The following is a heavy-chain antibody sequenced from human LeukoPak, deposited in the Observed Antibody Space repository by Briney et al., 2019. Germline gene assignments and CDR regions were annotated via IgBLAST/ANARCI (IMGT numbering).Heavy chain of an antibody. CDR1: GFTFSNYA. V-gene: IGHV3-23*01. CDR3: APRGAPSWAFDI. J-gene: IGHJ3*02. Sequence: GGSLRLSCAASGFTFSNYAMSWVRQAPGKGLEWVSGISGSGGNTYYADSVKGRFTVSRDNSKNTLWLQMNSLRVEDTAVYYCAPRGAPSWAFDIWGQGTMVTVSS. CDR2: ISGSGGNT.